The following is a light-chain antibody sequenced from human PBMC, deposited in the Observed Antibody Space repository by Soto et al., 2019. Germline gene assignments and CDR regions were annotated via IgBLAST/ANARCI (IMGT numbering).Light chain of an antibody. V-gene: IGKV4-1*01. CDR2: WAS. Sequence: DVVMTQFPDSLAVSLGERATLSCKSGQSPLYTPNNYNYLAWYQQKAGQPPKLLIYWASTRESGVPDRFSGSGSGTDFNLTISNLQAEDVAVYFCQQYYSAPGTFGQGIRVEIK. J-gene: IGKJ1*01. CDR1: QSPLYTPNNYNY. CDR3: QQYYSAPGT.